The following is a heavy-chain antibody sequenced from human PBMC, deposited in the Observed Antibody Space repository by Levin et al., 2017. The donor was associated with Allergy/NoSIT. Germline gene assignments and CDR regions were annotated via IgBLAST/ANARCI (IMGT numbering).Heavy chain of an antibody. J-gene: IGHJ4*02. Sequence: ASVKVSCKVSGYTLTELSMHWVRQAPGKGLEWMGGFDPEDGETIYAQKFQGRVTMTEDTSTDTAYMELSSLRSEDTAVYYCATDRSRGIAARPFLKSRYFDYWGQGTLVTVSS. CDR1: GYTLTELS. CDR3: ATDRSRGIAARPFLKSRYFDY. CDR2: FDPEDGET. V-gene: IGHV1-24*01. D-gene: IGHD6-6*01.